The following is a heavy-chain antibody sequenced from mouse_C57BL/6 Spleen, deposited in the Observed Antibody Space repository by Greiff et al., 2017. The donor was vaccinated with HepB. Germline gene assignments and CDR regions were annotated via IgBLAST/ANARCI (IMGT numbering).Heavy chain of an antibody. CDR2: ISSGSSTI. V-gene: IGHV5-17*01. CDR3: ASGDYDPFAY. Sequence: EVNVVESGGGLVKPGGSLKLSCAASGFTFSDYGMHRVRQAPEKGLEWVAYISSGSSTIYYADTVKGRFTISRDNAKNTLFLQMTSLRSEDTAMYYCASGDYDPFAYWGQGTLVTVSA. CDR1: GFTFSDYG. D-gene: IGHD2-4*01. J-gene: IGHJ3*01.